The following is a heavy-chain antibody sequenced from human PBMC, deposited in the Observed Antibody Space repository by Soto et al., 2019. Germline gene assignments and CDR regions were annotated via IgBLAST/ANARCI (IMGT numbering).Heavy chain of an antibody. J-gene: IGHJ5*02. CDR2: ISGSGGST. CDR3: ARGRYNWNDALCA. D-gene: IGHD1-20*01. CDR1: GFTFSSYA. V-gene: IGHV3-23*01. Sequence: GGSLRLSCAASGFTFSSYAMSWVRQAPGKGLEWVSAISGSGGSTYYADSVKGRFTISRDNAKNSLYLQMNSLRAEDTAVYYCARGRYNWNDALCAWSQGTLVTVSS.